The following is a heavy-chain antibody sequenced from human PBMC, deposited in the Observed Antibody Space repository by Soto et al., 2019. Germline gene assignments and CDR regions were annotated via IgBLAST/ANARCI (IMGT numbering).Heavy chain of an antibody. J-gene: IGHJ4*02. Sequence: GGSLRLSCAASGFNFSNAWMSWVRQAPGKGLEWVGRIKSKTDGGTTDYAAPVKGRFTISRDDSKNTLYLQMNSLKTEDTAVYYCTTTYDFWSGYPFDYWGQGTLVTLSS. CDR3: TTTYDFWSGYPFDY. CDR1: GFNFSNAW. D-gene: IGHD3-3*01. CDR2: IKSKTDGGTT. V-gene: IGHV3-15*01.